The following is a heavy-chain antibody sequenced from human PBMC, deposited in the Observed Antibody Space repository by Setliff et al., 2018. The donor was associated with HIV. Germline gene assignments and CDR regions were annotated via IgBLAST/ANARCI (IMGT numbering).Heavy chain of an antibody. CDR2: IGGSGGST. Sequence: QLGGSLRLSCAASGFTFSSYAMNWVRQAPGKGLEWVSVIGGSGGSTYYADSVKGRFTISRDNSKNTLYLQMNSLRAEDTAVFYCARDSGYCSGDSCYSGLDYWGQGTLVTVSS. CDR1: GFTFSSYA. V-gene: IGHV3-23*01. J-gene: IGHJ4*02. CDR3: ARDSGYCSGDSCYSGLDY. D-gene: IGHD2-15*01.